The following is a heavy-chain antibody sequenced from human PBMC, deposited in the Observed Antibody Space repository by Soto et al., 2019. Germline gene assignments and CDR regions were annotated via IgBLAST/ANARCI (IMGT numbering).Heavy chain of an antibody. CDR3: TTAIYYYYYYMDV. CDR2: IKSKTDGGTT. J-gene: IGHJ6*03. V-gene: IGHV3-15*01. CDR1: GFTFSNAW. Sequence: GGSLRLSCAASGFTFSNAWMSWVRQAPGKGLEWVGRIKSKTDGGTTDYAAPVKGRFTISRDDSKNTLYLQMNSLKTEDTAVYYCTTAIYYYYYYMDVWGKGTTVTVSS.